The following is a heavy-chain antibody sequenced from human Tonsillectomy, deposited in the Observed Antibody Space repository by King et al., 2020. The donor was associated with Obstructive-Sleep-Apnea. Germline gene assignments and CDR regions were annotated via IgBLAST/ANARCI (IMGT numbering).Heavy chain of an antibody. CDR3: YRIGRNEWRSSHPYFDY. D-gene: IGHD3-16*01. Sequence: VTLKESGPALVKPTQTLTLTCTFSGFSLSTSGLCVSWIRQPPGKALEWLALIDWDDDKYYSISLKTRLTISKDTSKNQVVLTMTNMDPVDTATYYCYRIGRNEWRSSHPYFDYWGQGTLVTVSS. CDR1: GFSLSTSGLC. CDR2: IDWDDDK. J-gene: IGHJ4*02. V-gene: IGHV2-70*01.